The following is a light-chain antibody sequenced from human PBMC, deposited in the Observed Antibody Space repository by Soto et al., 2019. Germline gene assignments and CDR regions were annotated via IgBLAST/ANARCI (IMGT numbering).Light chain of an antibody. CDR1: SSNIAINY. CDR3: AAWDDSLSGFYVV. V-gene: IGLV1-47*01. J-gene: IGLJ2*01. Sequence: QSVLTQPPSASGTPGQRVTISCSGSSSNIAINYVYWYQQLPGTAPKLLIYRNNQRPSGVPDRFSGSKSGTSASLAISGLRSEDESDYYCAAWDDSLSGFYVVLGGGTKLTVL. CDR2: RNN.